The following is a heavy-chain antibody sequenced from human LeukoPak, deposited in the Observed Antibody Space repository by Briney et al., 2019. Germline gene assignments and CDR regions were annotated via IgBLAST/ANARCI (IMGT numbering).Heavy chain of an antibody. D-gene: IGHD5-24*01. CDR2: IYHSGTT. CDR3: ARDSRDGYSHFDS. J-gene: IGHJ4*02. V-gene: IGHV4-31*03. Sequence: SETLCLTCTASGGSISSAMSYWSWICQRPGQGLEWIGYIYHSGTTYYSPSLKSRVTISVDTSKNQFSLKLSSVTAADTAVYYCARDSRDGYSHFDSWGQGTLVTVSS. CDR1: GGSISSAMSY.